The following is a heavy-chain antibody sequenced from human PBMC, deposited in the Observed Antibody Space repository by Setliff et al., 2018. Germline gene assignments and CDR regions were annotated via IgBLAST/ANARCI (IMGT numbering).Heavy chain of an antibody. CDR2: IYHSGST. J-gene: IGHJ6*02. D-gene: IGHD2-2*02. Sequence: PSETLSLICAIYGQSFSDYYWSWVRQPPGKGLEWIGEIYHSGSTNYNPSLKSRVTISVDTSKNQFSLKLSSVTAADTAVYYCARDRQYCSSPTCYSSYFYYYGMDVWGQGTTVTVSS. CDR1: GQSFSDYY. V-gene: IGHV4-34*01. CDR3: ARDRQYCSSPTCYSSYFYYYGMDV.